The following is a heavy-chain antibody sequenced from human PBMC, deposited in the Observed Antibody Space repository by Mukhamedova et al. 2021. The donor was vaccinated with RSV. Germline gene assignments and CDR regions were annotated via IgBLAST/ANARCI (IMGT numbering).Heavy chain of an antibody. D-gene: IGHD3-16*02. CDR3: ARDSGYDYVCWSYRYFGY. V-gene: IGHV3-30*04. CDR2: ISYDGSNK. J-gene: IGHJ4*02. Sequence: VRQAPGKGLEWVAVISYDGSNKYYADSVKGRFTISRDNSKNTLYLQMNSLSAEDTAVYYCARDSGYDYVCWSYRYFGYLVQGTL.